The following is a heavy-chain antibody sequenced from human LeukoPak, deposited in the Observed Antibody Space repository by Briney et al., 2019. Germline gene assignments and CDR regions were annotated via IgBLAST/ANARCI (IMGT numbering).Heavy chain of an antibody. CDR3: ARDRASISASRGFDP. V-gene: IGHV4-59*01. Sequence: TSETLSLTCTVSGGSISSYYWSWIRQPPGKGLEWIGYIYYSGSTNYNPSPRSRVTISVEKSKNQFSLKLSSVTAADTAVYYCARDRASISASRGFDPWGQGTLVTVSS. CDR1: GGSISSYY. CDR2: IYYSGST. J-gene: IGHJ5*02. D-gene: IGHD6-6*01.